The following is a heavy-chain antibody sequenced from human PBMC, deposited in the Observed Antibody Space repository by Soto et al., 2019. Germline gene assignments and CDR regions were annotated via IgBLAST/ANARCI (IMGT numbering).Heavy chain of an antibody. CDR3: ARDHRYSSSSLDVRY. V-gene: IGHV3-7*03. J-gene: IGHJ4*02. CDR1: GFTFSSYW. D-gene: IGHD6-6*01. Sequence: GSLRLSCAASGFTFSSYWMSWVRQAPGKGLEWVANIKQDGSEKYYVDSVKGRFTISRDNAKNSLYLQMNSLRAEDTAVYYCARDHRYSSSSLDVRYWGQGTLVTVSS. CDR2: IKQDGSEK.